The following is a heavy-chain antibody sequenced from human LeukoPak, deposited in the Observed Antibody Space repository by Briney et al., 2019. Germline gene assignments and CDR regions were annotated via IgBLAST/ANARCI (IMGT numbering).Heavy chain of an antibody. CDR3: ATRPDIAAAGPGWFDP. D-gene: IGHD6-13*01. J-gene: IGHJ5*02. Sequence: SETLSLTCAVYGGSFSGYYWSWIRQPPGKGLEWIGEINHSGNTNYNPSLKSRVTISLDTSKNQFSLKLSSVTAADTAVYYCATRPDIAAAGPGWFDPWGQGTLVTVSS. CDR2: INHSGNT. V-gene: IGHV4-34*01. CDR1: GGSFSGYY.